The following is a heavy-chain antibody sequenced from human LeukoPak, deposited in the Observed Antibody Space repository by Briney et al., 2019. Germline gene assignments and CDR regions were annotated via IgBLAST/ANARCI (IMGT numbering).Heavy chain of an antibody. V-gene: IGHV2-5*01. J-gene: IGHJ5*02. D-gene: IGHD3-9*01. CDR3: AHMRDILTGYSSYNWFDP. Sequence: SGPTLVNPTQTLTLTCTFSGFSLSTSGVGVGWIRQPPGKALEWLALIYWNDDKRYSPSLKSRLTITKDTSKNQVVLTMTNMDPVDTATYYCAHMRDILTGYSSYNWFDPWGREPWSPSPQ. CDR2: IYWNDDK. CDR1: GFSLSTSGVG.